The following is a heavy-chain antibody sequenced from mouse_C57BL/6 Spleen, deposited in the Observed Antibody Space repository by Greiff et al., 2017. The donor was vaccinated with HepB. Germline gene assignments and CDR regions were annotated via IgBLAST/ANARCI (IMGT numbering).Heavy chain of an antibody. D-gene: IGHD2-5*01. CDR3: ARLGAYYSNYSGFAY. CDR2: ISGGGGNT. J-gene: IGHJ3*01. CDR1: GFTFSSYT. Sequence: EVQLVESGGGLVKPGGSLKLSCAASGFTFSSYTMSWVRQTPEKRLEWVATISGGGGNTYYPDSVKGRFTISRDNAKNTLYLQMSSRRSEDTALYYCARLGAYYSNYSGFAYWGQGTLVTVSA. V-gene: IGHV5-9*01.